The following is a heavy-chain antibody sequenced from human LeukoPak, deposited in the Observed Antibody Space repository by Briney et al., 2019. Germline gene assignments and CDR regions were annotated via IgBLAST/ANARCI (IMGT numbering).Heavy chain of an antibody. D-gene: IGHD3-22*01. J-gene: IGHJ3*02. CDR1: GYTFTTYG. CDR2: ISAYNGNT. Sequence: GASVKVSCKASGYTFTTYGISWGRQAPGQGLGWMGWISAYNGNTNYAQKLQGRGTMTTDTSTSTAYMELRSLRSDDTAVYYCARVEYYYDSSGPPLGDAFDIWGQGTMVTVSS. CDR3: ARVEYYYDSSGPPLGDAFDI. V-gene: IGHV1-18*01.